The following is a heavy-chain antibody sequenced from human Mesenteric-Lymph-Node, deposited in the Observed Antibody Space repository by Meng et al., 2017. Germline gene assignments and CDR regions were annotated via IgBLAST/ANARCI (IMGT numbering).Heavy chain of an antibody. D-gene: IGHD4-17*01. V-gene: IGHV3-48*03. Sequence: GESLKISCAASGLTFNTYEMSWVRQSPGKGLEWISYISSSGSTIYYADSVKGRFTISRDNAKNSLYLQMNSLRAEDTAVYYCARDSYGDYHDYFDYWGQGTLVTVSS. J-gene: IGHJ4*02. CDR3: ARDSYGDYHDYFDY. CDR1: GLTFNTYE. CDR2: ISSSGSTI.